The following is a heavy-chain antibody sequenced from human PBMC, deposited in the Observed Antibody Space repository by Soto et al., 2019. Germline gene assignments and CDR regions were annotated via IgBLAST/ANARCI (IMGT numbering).Heavy chain of an antibody. CDR2: IIPIFGRV. D-gene: IGHD5-12*01. CDR1: GGTFSSYA. CDR3: ARDNCRWLHLWHSDL. V-gene: IGHV1-69*14. J-gene: IGHJ2*01. Sequence: QVQLVQSGAEVKKPGSSVKVSCKASGGTFSSYAISWVRQAPGQGLEWMGGIIPIFGRVNYAQKCQGRVTKTADTSTSEAYMGMGSLGSGNMAVDYCARDNCRWLHLWHSDLWGRGTLVTVSS.